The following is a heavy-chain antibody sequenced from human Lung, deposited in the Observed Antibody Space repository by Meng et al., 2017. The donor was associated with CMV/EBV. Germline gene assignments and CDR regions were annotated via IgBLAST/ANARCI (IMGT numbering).Heavy chain of an antibody. CDR3: ARESDSSGSNGYFDY. J-gene: IGHJ4*02. D-gene: IGHD3-22*01. CDR2: INPDSGGT. Sequence: ASXXVSXKASGYTFTDHYMHWVRQAPGQGLEWMGWINPDSGGTLYAHKFQGRVTVTRDTSISTAYMELSSLRSDDTAVYYCARESDSSGSNGYFDYWGQGTXVTVYS. CDR1: GYTFTDHY. V-gene: IGHV1-2*02.